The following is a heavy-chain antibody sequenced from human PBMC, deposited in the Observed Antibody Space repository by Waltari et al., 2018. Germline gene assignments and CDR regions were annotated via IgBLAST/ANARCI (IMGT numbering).Heavy chain of an antibody. J-gene: IGHJ4*02. D-gene: IGHD3-10*01. V-gene: IGHV4-61*02. CDR3: ARPTMVQGAIDY. CDR2: IHNTGGT. CDR1: GGSITTDNYY. Sequence: QVQLQESGPGLVKPSQTLSLTCTVSGGSITTDNYYWNWIRQPAEKGLEWIGRIHNTGGTTYNPPPKSRVTISVDTSKKQFSLKLSSGTAADTAVYYCARPTMVQGAIDYWGQGTLVTVSS.